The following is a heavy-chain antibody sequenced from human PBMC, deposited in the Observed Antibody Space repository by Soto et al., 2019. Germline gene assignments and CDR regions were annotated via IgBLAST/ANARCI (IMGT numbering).Heavy chain of an antibody. D-gene: IGHD6-13*01. Sequence: SETLSLTCAVYGGSFSGYYWSWIRQPPGKGLEWIGEINHSGSTNYNPSLKSRVTISVDTSKNQFSLKLSSVTAADTAVYYCARRPGIAAVNWFDPWGQGTLVTVSS. CDR2: INHSGST. J-gene: IGHJ5*02. V-gene: IGHV4-34*01. CDR3: ARRPGIAAVNWFDP. CDR1: GGSFSGYY.